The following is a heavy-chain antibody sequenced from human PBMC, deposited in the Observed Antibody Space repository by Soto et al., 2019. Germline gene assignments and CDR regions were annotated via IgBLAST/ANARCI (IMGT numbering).Heavy chain of an antibody. V-gene: IGHV4-30-4*01. CDR3: ARGRGYSYGLDP. J-gene: IGHJ5*02. Sequence: SETLSLTWTGSGDSISSNNNYWSWIRQPPGEGLEWIGFISYRGTTSYSPSLKSRVAISLDTSKNQFSLSLSSVTAADTAVYYCARGRGYSYGLDPWGQGTLVIVS. D-gene: IGHD5-18*01. CDR2: ISYRGTT. CDR1: GDSISSNNNY.